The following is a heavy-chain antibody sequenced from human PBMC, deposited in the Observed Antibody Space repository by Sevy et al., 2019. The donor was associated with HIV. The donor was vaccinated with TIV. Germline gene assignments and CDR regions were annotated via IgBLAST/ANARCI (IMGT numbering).Heavy chain of an antibody. CDR3: ARGSITIFGVVIRIWNGAFDI. D-gene: IGHD3-3*01. V-gene: IGHV1-8*01. Sequence: ASVKVSCKASGYTFTSYDINWVRQATGQGLEWMGWMNPNSGNTGYAQKSQGRVTMTRNTSISTAYMGLSSLRSEDTAVYYCARGSITIFGVVIRIWNGAFDIWGQGTMVTVSS. CDR1: GYTFTSYD. CDR2: MNPNSGNT. J-gene: IGHJ3*02.